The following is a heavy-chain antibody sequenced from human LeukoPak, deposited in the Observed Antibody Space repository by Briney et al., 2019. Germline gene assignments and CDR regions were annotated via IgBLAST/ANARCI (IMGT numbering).Heavy chain of an antibody. CDR3: ARVIDYDSSGYYLGY. CDR1: GGSFSGYY. CDR2: INDRGST. Sequence: PSETLSLTCAVYGGSFSGYYWSWIRQPPGKGLEWIGEINDRGSTNCNPSLKSRVSISVDTSKNQFSLKLSSVTAADTAVYYCARVIDYDSSGYYLGYWGQGTRVTVSS. D-gene: IGHD3-22*01. J-gene: IGHJ4*02. V-gene: IGHV4-34*01.